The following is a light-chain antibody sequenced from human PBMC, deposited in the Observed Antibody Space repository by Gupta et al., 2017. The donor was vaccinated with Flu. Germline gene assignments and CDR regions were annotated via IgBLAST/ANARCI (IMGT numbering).Light chain of an antibody. Sequence: QSALTQPASVSGSPGQSIAISCTGTTSDVGANNYVSWYQQHPGKAPKVMIYGVNNRPSGVADRFSGSKSGNTASLTISGLQAEDEADYYCSSYRSSSTSFFFGTGTKVTVL. V-gene: IGLV2-14*01. CDR2: GVN. CDR3: SSYRSSSTSFF. J-gene: IGLJ1*01. CDR1: TSDVGANNY.